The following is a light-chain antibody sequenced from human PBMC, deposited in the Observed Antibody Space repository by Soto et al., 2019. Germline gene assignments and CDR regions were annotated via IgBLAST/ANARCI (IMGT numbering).Light chain of an antibody. CDR1: SSNIGANP. J-gene: IGLJ2*01. CDR2: NND. CDR3: EAWDDSLYGAV. V-gene: IGLV1-44*01. Sequence: QSVLTQPPSASGTPGQRVTISCSGSSSNIGANPINWYQQLPGTAPKLLIYNNDQRPSGVPDRFSASKSGTSASLAISGLQSEDEADYYCEAWDDSLYGAVLGVGTQLTVL.